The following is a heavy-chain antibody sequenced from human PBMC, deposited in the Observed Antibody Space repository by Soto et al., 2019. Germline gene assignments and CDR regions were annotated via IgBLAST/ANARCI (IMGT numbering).Heavy chain of an antibody. V-gene: IGHV1-69*02. J-gene: IGHJ5*02. CDR1: GGTFSSYT. CDR2: IIPILGIA. D-gene: IGHD3-10*01. Sequence: SVKVSCKASGGTFSSYTISWVRQAPGQGLEWMGRIIPILGIANYAQKFQGRVTITADKSTSTAYMELSSLRSEDTAVYYCARAPGFGELSSWFDPWGQGTLVTVSS. CDR3: ARAPGFGELSSWFDP.